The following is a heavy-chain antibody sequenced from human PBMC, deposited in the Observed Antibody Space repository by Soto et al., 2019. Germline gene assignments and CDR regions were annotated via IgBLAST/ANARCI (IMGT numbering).Heavy chain of an antibody. J-gene: IGHJ6*02. CDR1: GGSFSGYY. CDR3: ARGRVVSGNQVAYYYGMDV. CDR2: INHSGST. D-gene: IGHD1-26*01. Sequence: KPSETLSLTCAVYGGSFSGYYWSWIRQPPGKGLEWIGEINHSGSTNYNPSPKSRVTISVDTSKNQFSLKPSSVTAADTAVCYCARGRVVSGNQVAYYYGMDVWGQGTTVTVSS. V-gene: IGHV4-34*01.